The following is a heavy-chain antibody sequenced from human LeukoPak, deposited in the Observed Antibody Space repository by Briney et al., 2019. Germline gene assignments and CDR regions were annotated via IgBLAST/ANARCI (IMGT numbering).Heavy chain of an antibody. CDR2: IYYSGST. D-gene: IGHD5-18*01. J-gene: IGHJ4*02. V-gene: IGHV4-39*07. CDR3: AGFGYSYGFPNY. CDR1: GDSIGSSSYY. Sequence: PSETLSLTCTVSGDSIGSSSYYWGWIRQPPGKGLEWIGSIYYSGSTYYNPSLKSRVTISVDTSKNQFSLKLSSVTAADTAVYYCAGFGYSYGFPNYWGQGTLVTVSS.